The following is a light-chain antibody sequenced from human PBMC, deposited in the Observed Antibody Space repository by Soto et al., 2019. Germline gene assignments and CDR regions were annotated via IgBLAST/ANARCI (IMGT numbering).Light chain of an antibody. V-gene: IGLV1-40*01. Sequence: QSVLTQPPSVSGAPGQRVTISCTGSSSNIGAGYDVHWYQQLPGTAPKLLIYDNSNRPSGVPDRFSGSKSGTSASLAITGLQAEDEVDYYCQSYDSSLSVLYVFGTGTKLTVL. CDR1: SSNIGAGYD. CDR2: DNS. CDR3: QSYDSSLSVLYV. J-gene: IGLJ1*01.